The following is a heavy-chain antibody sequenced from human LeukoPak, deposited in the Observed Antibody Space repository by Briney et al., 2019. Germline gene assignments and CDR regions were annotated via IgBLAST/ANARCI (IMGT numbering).Heavy chain of an antibody. CDR1: GFTFDDYA. CDR3: ARRSVTIYYMDV. Sequence: PGGSLRLSCAASGFTFDDYAMHWVRQAPGKGLEWVSGISWNSGSIGYADSVKGRFTISRDNAKNSLYLQMNSLRAEDTAVYYCARRSVTIYYMDVWGKGTTVTISS. J-gene: IGHJ6*03. D-gene: IGHD4-11*01. V-gene: IGHV3-9*01. CDR2: ISWNSGSI.